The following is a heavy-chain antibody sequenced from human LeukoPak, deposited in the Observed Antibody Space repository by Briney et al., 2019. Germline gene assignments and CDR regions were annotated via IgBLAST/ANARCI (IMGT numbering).Heavy chain of an antibody. CDR3: ARASYYDYVWGSYPLDY. Sequence: PGGSLRLSCAASGFTFSSYAMHWVRQAPGKGLEWVAVISYDGSNKYYADSVKGRFTISRDNSKNTLYLQMNSLRAEDTAVYYCARASYYDYVWGSYPLDYWGQGTLVTVSS. CDR2: ISYDGSNK. J-gene: IGHJ4*02. D-gene: IGHD3-16*02. CDR1: GFTFSSYA. V-gene: IGHV3-30-3*01.